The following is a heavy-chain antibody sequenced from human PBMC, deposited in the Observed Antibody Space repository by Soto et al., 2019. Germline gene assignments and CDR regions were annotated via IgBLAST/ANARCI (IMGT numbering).Heavy chain of an antibody. D-gene: IGHD7-27*01. CDR3: ARRWGTSFDF. Sequence: PSETLSLTYTVAGGSISSYYWSWIRQPPGKGLEWIGYIYYSGSTNYNPSLKSRVTISVDTSKNQFSLKVSSVTAADTAVYYCARRWGTSFDFWGQGTLVTVSS. CDR1: GGSISSYY. J-gene: IGHJ4*02. CDR2: IYYSGST. V-gene: IGHV4-59*01.